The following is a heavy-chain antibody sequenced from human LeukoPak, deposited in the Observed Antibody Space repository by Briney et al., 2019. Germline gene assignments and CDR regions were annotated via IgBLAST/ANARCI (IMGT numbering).Heavy chain of an antibody. CDR3: ARVRKSFWSGYYYDY. J-gene: IGHJ4*02. D-gene: IGHD3-3*01. V-gene: IGHV3-21*01. CDR2: ISSSSSYI. Sequence: PGGSLRLSCAASGFTFSSYSTNWVRQAPGKGLEWVSSISSSSSYIYYADSVKGRFTISRDNAKNSLYLQMNSLRAEDTAVYYCARVRKSFWSGYYYDYWGQGTLVTVSS. CDR1: GFTFSSYS.